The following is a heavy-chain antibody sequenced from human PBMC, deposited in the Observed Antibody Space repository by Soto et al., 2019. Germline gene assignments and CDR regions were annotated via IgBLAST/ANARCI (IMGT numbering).Heavy chain of an antibody. CDR3: AKRSSSSTFDY. CDR2: ISGSDDST. V-gene: IGHV3-23*01. Sequence: EVQLLESGGGLVQPGESLRLSCAASGFTFSSYATSWVHQAPGKGLEWVSVISGSDDSTYYADSVKGRFTISRDNSKNTLYLKMNSLRAEDTAVYYCAKRSSSSTFDYWGQGTLVTVSS. D-gene: IGHD6-6*01. CDR1: GFTFSSYA. J-gene: IGHJ4*02.